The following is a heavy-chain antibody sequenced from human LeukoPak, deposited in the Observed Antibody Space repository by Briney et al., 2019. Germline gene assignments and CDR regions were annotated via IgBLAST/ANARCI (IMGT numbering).Heavy chain of an antibody. J-gene: IGHJ6*02. CDR1: GGTFSSYA. CDR2: IIPILGPA. Sequence: GSSVKVSCKASGGTFSSYAISWVRQAPGQGLEWMGGIIPILGPANYAQKFQGRVTITADQSTSTAYMELSRLRSEDTAVYYCARGQGDYDILTGYCITYNYGMDVWGQGTMVTVSS. V-gene: IGHV1-69*01. CDR3: ARGQGDYDILTGYCITYNYGMDV. D-gene: IGHD3-9*01.